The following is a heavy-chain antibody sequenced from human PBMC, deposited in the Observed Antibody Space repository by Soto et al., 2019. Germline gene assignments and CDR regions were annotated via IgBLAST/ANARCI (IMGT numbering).Heavy chain of an antibody. J-gene: IGHJ6*03. CDR3: ARASGQTIFGVVTVPYYYCYYMDV. Sequence: ASVKGSCKASGYTLTSYDINWVRQATGQGLEWMGWMNPNSGNTGYAQKFQGRVTMTRNTSISTAYMELSSLRSEDTAVYYCARASGQTIFGVVTVPYYYCYYMDVWGKGTTVTVSS. V-gene: IGHV1-8*01. D-gene: IGHD3-3*01. CDR2: MNPNSGNT. CDR1: GYTLTSYD.